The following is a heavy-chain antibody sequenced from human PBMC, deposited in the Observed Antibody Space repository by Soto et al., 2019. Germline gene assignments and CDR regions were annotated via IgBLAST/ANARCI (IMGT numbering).Heavy chain of an antibody. Sequence: QVQLVESGGGVVQPGRSLRLSCAASGFTFSSYAMHWVRQAPGKGLEWVAVIWYDGSNKYYADSVKGRFTISRDNSKNTLYLQMNSLRAEDTAVYYCTRELEHGFDYWGQGTLVTVSS. D-gene: IGHD3-3*01. CDR1: GFTFSSYA. J-gene: IGHJ4*02. CDR2: IWYDGSNK. V-gene: IGHV3-33*01. CDR3: TRELEHGFDY.